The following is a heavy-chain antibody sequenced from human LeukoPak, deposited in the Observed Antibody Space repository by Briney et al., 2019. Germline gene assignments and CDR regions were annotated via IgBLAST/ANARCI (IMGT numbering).Heavy chain of an antibody. CDR3: ARGYASTSQLDP. D-gene: IGHD6-13*01. J-gene: IGHJ5*02. Sequence: PGGSLRLSCEASGFTFSTNAIHWVRQAPGKGLEWVAVISFDGSNKYYADSVKGRFTISRDNSKNTLYLQVSAEDTAIYYCARGYASTSQLDPWGQGTLVTVSS. V-gene: IGHV3-30*04. CDR1: GFTFSTNA. CDR2: ISFDGSNK.